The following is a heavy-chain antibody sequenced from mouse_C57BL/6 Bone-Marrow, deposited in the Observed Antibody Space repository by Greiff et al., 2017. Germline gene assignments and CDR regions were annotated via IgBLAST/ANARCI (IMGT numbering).Heavy chain of an antibody. CDR2: IHPNSGST. Sequence: QVQLQQPGAELVKPGASVKLSCKASGYTFTSYWMHWVKQRPGQGLEWIGMIHPNSGSTNYNEKFKSKATLTVDKSSSTAYMQLSSLTSEDSAVDYCARYGKGDWYFDVWGTGTTVTVSS. CDR3: ARYGKGDWYFDV. V-gene: IGHV1-64*01. D-gene: IGHD2-10*02. CDR1: GYTFTSYW. J-gene: IGHJ1*03.